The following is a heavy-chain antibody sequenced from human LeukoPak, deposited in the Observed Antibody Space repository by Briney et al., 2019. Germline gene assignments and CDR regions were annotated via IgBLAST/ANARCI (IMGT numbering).Heavy chain of an antibody. CDR1: GFTFSSYA. Sequence: PGGSLRLSCAASGFTFSSYAMSWVRQAPGKGLEWVSAISGSGGSTYYADSVKGRFTISRDNSKNTLYLQMNSLRAEDTAVYYCAKVSSAYCSGGSCYADYWGQGSQVTVSS. CDR3: AKVSSAYCSGGSCYADY. V-gene: IGHV3-23*01. CDR2: ISGSGGST. J-gene: IGHJ4*02. D-gene: IGHD2-15*01.